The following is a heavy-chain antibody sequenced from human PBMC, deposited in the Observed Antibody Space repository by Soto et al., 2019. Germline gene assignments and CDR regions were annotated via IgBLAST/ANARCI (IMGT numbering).Heavy chain of an antibody. CDR3: ARGDTRGYSYGSAFDY. J-gene: IGHJ4*02. D-gene: IGHD5-18*01. CDR1: GGTFSSYA. Sequence: QVQLVQSGAEVKKPGSSVKVSCKASGGTFSSYAISWVRQAPRQGLEWMGGIIPIFGTANYAQKFQGRVTITADESTSRAYMELSSLRSEDTAVYYCARGDTRGYSYGSAFDYWGQGTLVTVSS. CDR2: IIPIFGTA. V-gene: IGHV1-69*01.